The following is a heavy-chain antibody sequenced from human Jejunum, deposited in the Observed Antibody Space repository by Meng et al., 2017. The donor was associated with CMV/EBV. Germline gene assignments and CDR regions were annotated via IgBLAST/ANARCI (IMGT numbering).Heavy chain of an antibody. CDR1: GDSVSRNSGA. Sequence: QVQLQQSGPGLVKPSGTLSLTCAISGDSVSRNSGAWHWIRQSPSRGLEWLGRTYYRSKWYSEYAPSVKSRIVINPDTSKNQFSLQVNSVTPEDTAVYYCAREGGWNYFDYWGRGALVTVSS. CDR2: TYYRSKWYS. V-gene: IGHV6-1*01. D-gene: IGHD6-19*01. J-gene: IGHJ4*02. CDR3: AREGGWNYFDY.